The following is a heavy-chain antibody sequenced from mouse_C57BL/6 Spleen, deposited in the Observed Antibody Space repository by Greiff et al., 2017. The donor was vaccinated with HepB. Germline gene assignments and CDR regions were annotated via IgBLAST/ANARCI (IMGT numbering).Heavy chain of an antibody. J-gene: IGHJ2*01. CDR1: GYTFTSYG. D-gene: IGHD1-1*01. Sequence: EVQLQQSGAELVRPGSSVKMSCKTSGYTFTSYGINWVKQRPGQGLEWIGYIYIGDGYTVYNEKFKGKAPLTSDTSSSTVYMQLSSLTSEDSAILFGARGVTVVAFDYWGQGTTLTVSS. CDR2: IYIGDGYT. V-gene: IGHV1-58*01. CDR3: ARGVTVVAFDY.